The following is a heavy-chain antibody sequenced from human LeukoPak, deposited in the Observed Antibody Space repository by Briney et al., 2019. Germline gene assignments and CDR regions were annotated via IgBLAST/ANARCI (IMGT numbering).Heavy chain of an antibody. CDR1: GFTFSSYG. CDR3: AKGGRWLQFTYFDY. V-gene: IGHV3-30*02. CDR2: IRYDGSNK. Sequence: QAGGSLRLSCAASGFTFSSYGMHWVRQAPGKGLEWVAFIRYDGSNKYYADSVKGRFTISRDNSKNTLYLQMNSLRAEDTAVYYCAKGGRWLQFTYFDYWGQGTLVTVSS. D-gene: IGHD5-24*01. J-gene: IGHJ4*02.